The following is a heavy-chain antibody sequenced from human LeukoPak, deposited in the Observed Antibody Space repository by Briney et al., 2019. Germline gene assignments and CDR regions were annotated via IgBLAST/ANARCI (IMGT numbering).Heavy chain of an antibody. D-gene: IGHD2-2*01. CDR3: ARTQAYCSSTSCYVGSFDY. V-gene: IGHV3-53*01. CDR1: GFTVSSNY. Sequence: PGGSLRLSCAASGFTVSSNYMSWVRQAPGKGLEWVSVIYSGGSTYYADSVKGRFTISRDNSKNTLHLQMNSLRAEDTAVYYCARTQAYCSSTSCYVGSFDYWGQGTLVTVSS. J-gene: IGHJ4*02. CDR2: IYSGGST.